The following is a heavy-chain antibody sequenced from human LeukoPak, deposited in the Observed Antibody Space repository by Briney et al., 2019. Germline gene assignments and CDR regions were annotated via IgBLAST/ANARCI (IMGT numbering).Heavy chain of an antibody. CDR3: ARRANGMDV. Sequence: SETLSLTCTVSGGSIGSSSYYWGWIRGPPGKGLEWIGSIYYSGSTYYNPSLKSRVTISVDTSKNQFSLKLSSVTAADTAVYYCARRANGMDVWGQGTTVTVSS. J-gene: IGHJ6*02. CDR1: GGSIGSSSYY. CDR2: IYYSGST. V-gene: IGHV4-39*01.